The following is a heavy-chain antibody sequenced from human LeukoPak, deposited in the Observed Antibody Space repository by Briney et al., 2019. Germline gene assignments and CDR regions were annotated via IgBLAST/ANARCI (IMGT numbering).Heavy chain of an antibody. CDR2: FDPEDGET. V-gene: IGHV1-24*01. CDR1: GNTLSELS. CDR3: ARGEYNYGRDWFDP. Sequence: ASVKVSCKVSGNTLSELSMHWVRQAPGKGLEWMGGFDPEDGETIYAQKFQGRVTITADEYTSTAYMELSSLRSEDTAVYYCARGEYNYGRDWFDPWGQGTLVTVSS. J-gene: IGHJ5*02. D-gene: IGHD5-18*01.